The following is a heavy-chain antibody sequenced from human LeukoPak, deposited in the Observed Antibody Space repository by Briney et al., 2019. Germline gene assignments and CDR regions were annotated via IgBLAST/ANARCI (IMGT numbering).Heavy chain of an antibody. V-gene: IGHV4-61*01. Sequence: SETLSLTCTVSGGSVSSGSYYWSWIRQPPGKGLEWIGYIYYSGSTNYNPSLKRRVTITVDTAKTQFSLKLSSVTAADTAVYYCAKDDLSGIAVAGDYWGQGTLVTVS. CDR3: AKDDLSGIAVAGDY. D-gene: IGHD6-19*01. CDR2: IYYSGST. CDR1: GGSVSSGSYY. J-gene: IGHJ4*02.